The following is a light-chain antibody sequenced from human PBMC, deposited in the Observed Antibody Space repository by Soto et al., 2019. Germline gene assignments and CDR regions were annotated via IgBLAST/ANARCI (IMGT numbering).Light chain of an antibody. J-gene: IGKJ4*01. CDR2: DAS. Sequence: EIVLTQSPDTLSLSPGERATLSCRASQSVDSNYLAWYQQKPGQAPRVLIYDASIRATGIPDRSSGSGSGTDFTLTISRLEPEDSAVYYCQQYGSSPQRLTFGGGTKVDIK. CDR1: QSVDSNY. V-gene: IGKV3-20*01. CDR3: QQYGSSPQRLT.